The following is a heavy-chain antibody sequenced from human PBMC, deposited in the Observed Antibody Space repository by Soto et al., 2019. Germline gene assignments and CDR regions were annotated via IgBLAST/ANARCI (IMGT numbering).Heavy chain of an antibody. Sequence: GESLKISCKGSGYSFTSYWIGWVRQMPGKGLEWMGIIYPGDSDTRYSPSFQGQVTISADKSISTAYLQWSSLKASDTAMYYCARSVVPAAMSNYYYGMDVWGQGTTVTVSS. D-gene: IGHD2-2*01. CDR3: ARSVVPAAMSNYYYGMDV. V-gene: IGHV5-51*01. CDR2: IYPGDSDT. J-gene: IGHJ6*02. CDR1: GYSFTSYW.